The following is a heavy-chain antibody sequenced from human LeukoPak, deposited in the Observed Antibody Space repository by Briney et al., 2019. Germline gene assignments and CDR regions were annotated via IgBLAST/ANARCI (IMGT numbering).Heavy chain of an antibody. Sequence: SETLSLTCAVYGGSFSDYYWTWIRQPPGKGLEWIGYIYYSGSTNYNPSLKSRVTISVDTSKNQFSLKLSSVTAADTAVYYCARGHYDILTGYGISHADDYFDYWGQGTLVTVSS. CDR1: GGSFSDYY. CDR3: ARGHYDILTGYGISHADDYFDY. CDR2: IYYSGST. V-gene: IGHV4-59*01. D-gene: IGHD3-9*01. J-gene: IGHJ4*02.